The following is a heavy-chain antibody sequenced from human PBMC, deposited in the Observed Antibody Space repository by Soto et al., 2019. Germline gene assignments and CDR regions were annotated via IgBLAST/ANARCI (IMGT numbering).Heavy chain of an antibody. CDR1: GGTFSSYA. Sequence: ASVKVSCKASGGTFSSYAISWVRQAPGQGLEWMGGIIPIFGTANYAQKFQGRVTITADESTSIAYMELSSLRSEDTAVYYCARGYIAARGFDYWGQGTLVTVSS. J-gene: IGHJ4*02. V-gene: IGHV1-69*13. CDR3: ARGYIAARGFDY. D-gene: IGHD6-6*01. CDR2: IIPIFGTA.